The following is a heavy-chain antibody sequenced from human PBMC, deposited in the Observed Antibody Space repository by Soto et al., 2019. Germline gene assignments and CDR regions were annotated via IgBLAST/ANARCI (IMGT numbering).Heavy chain of an antibody. CDR2: ISYDGSNK. CDR1: GFTFSSYG. Sequence: HPGGSLRLSCAASGFTFSSYGMHWVRQAPGKGLEWVAVISYDGSNKYYADSVKGRFTISRDNSKNTLYLQMNSLRAEDTAVYYCAKSPPPVGFGEFYWGQGTLVTVSS. D-gene: IGHD3-10*01. CDR3: AKSPPPVGFGEFY. J-gene: IGHJ4*02. V-gene: IGHV3-30*18.